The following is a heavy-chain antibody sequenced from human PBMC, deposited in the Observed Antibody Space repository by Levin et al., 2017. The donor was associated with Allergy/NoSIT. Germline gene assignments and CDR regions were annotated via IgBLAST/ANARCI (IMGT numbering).Heavy chain of an antibody. D-gene: IGHD3-10*01. Sequence: PGGSLRLSCAASGFTFSSYGMHCVRQAPGKGLEWVAVISNDGREKYYADSVKGRFTFSRDNSQNTLYLQMNSLRVEDTAVYYCAKDISVGSVDYYFDYWGQGTLVTVSS. CDR3: AKDISVGSVDYYFDY. CDR1: GFTFSSYG. J-gene: IGHJ4*02. V-gene: IGHV3-30*18. CDR2: ISNDGREK.